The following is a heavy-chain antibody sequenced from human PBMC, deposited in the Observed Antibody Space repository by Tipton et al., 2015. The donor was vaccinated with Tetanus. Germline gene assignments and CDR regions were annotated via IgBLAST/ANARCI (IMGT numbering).Heavy chain of an antibody. V-gene: IGHV4-31*02. J-gene: IGHJ5*02. CDR2: IDYRGNT. D-gene: IGHD6-6*01. CDR3: ARDQGGGRVVRLNWLDP. Sequence: LRLSCTVSGDSIDGGFKNWGWIRQQPGKGLEWIGYIDYRGNTYYNPSLRRRVTFSFDTSENQFSLKLTSVTAADTAVYYCARDQGGGRVVRLNWLDPWGQGTLVTVSS. CDR1: GDSIDGGFKN.